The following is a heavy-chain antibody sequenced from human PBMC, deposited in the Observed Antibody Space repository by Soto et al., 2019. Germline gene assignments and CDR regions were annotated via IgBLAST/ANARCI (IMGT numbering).Heavy chain of an antibody. CDR2: TNAVDGNR. J-gene: IGHJ6*02. Sequence: QAHLVQSGAEVKKPGASVKVSCQAFGYSFTRYAIHWVRQAPGHRLEWMGWTNAVDGNRKSSERFQGRVTLTTDTSASTVSMELSSLRSEDTAVYYCASSSTWGWADYCDAMDVWGQGTTVTVSS. CDR1: GYSFTRYA. D-gene: IGHD6-13*01. V-gene: IGHV1-3*01. CDR3: ASSSTWGWADYCDAMDV.